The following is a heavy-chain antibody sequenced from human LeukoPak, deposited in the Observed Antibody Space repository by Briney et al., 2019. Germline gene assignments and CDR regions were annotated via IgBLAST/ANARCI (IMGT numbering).Heavy chain of an antibody. V-gene: IGHV3-23*01. J-gene: IGHJ3*02. CDR3: ATLGYCSGGSCPDAFDI. D-gene: IGHD2-15*01. Sequence: GGSLRLSCAASGFTFNNYAVGWVRQPPGKGLEWVSGVSGNGGNTYYADSVKGCFTISRDYSKSTLYLQMNSLRAEDTAVYYCATLGYCSGGSCPDAFDIWGQGTMVTVS. CDR1: GFTFNNYA. CDR2: VSGNGGNT.